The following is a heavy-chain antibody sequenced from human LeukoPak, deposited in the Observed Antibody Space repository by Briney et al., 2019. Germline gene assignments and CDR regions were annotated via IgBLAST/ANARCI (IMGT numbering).Heavy chain of an antibody. Sequence: PGGSLRLSCAASGFTFSSYWMHWVRQAPGKGLVWVSRINSDGSSTSYADSVRGRFSISRDNAKNTLYLQMNSLRAEDTAIYYCATCRQVLLPFESWGQGTLVTVSS. V-gene: IGHV3-74*01. CDR2: INSDGSST. CDR1: GFTFSSYW. J-gene: IGHJ4*02. D-gene: IGHD2/OR15-2a*01. CDR3: ATCRQVLLPFES.